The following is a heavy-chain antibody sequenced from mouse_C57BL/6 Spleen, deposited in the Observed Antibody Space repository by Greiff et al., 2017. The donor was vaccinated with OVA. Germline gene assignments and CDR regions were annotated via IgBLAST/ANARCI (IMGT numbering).Heavy chain of an antibody. CDR2: IRSKSNNYAT. V-gene: IGHV10-1*01. CDR1: GFSFNTYA. J-gene: IGHJ4*01. Sequence: EVMLVESGGGLVQPKGSLKLSCAASGFSFNTYAMNWVRQAPGKGLEWVARIRSKSNNYATYYADSVKDRFTISRDDSESMLYLQMNNLKTEDTAMYYCVRHQAARGMDYWGQGTSVTVSS. D-gene: IGHD6-1*01. CDR3: VRHQAARGMDY.